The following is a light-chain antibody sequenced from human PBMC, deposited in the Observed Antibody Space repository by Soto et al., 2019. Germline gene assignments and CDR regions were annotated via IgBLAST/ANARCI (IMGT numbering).Light chain of an antibody. CDR3: SSYTSSSTPVV. CDR1: SSDVGGYNY. J-gene: IGLJ2*01. Sequence: QSALTQPASVSGSPGQSITISCTGTSSDVGGYNYVSWYQQHPGKAPTLMIYDVSNRPSGVSNRFSGSKSGNTASLTISGLQAEDEDDYYCSSYTSSSTPVVFGGGTKLTVL. CDR2: DVS. V-gene: IGLV2-14*01.